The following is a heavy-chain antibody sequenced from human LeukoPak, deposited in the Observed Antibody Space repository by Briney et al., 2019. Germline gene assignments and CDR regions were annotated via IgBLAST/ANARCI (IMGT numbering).Heavy chain of an antibody. D-gene: IGHD7-27*01. CDR3: ARVYLGLYEDC. Sequence: GGSLRLSCAASGFTFSSYAMSWVRQAPGKGLEWVSAISGSGVTTYYADSVKGRFTISRDSSKKTLSLQMNSLRAEDTAVYYCARVYLGLYEDCWGQGTLVTVSS. V-gene: IGHV3-23*01. CDR1: GFTFSSYA. J-gene: IGHJ4*02. CDR2: ISGSGVTT.